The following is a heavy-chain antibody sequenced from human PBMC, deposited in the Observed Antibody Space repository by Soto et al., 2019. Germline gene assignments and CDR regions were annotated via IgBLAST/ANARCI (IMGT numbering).Heavy chain of an antibody. CDR3: AKVSISSSGYYFFDA. Sequence: PGGALRLSCTASGFTFDNYDMQLVRQSPGKGPEWVSGISWNSNKRDYMDSARARFTVSRDNKNNSLFLEMNSLRPEDTALYYCAKVSISSSGYYFFDAWGQGSLVTVSA. V-gene: IGHV3-9*01. J-gene: IGHJ4*02. D-gene: IGHD6-19*01. CDR1: GFTFDNYD. CDR2: ISWNSNKR.